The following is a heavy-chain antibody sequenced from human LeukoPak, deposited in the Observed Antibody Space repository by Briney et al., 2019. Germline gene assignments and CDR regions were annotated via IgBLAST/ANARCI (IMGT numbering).Heavy chain of an antibody. V-gene: IGHV3-30*03. CDR3: ARDCVPDEDIVVVPAAPPDY. Sequence: GRSLRLSCAASGFTFSSYGMHWVRQAPGKGLEWVAVISYDGSNKYYADSVKGRFTISRDNSKNTLYLQMNSLRAEDTAVYYCARDCVPDEDIVVVPAAPPDYWGQGTLVTVSS. D-gene: IGHD2-2*01. J-gene: IGHJ4*02. CDR1: GFTFSSYG. CDR2: ISYDGSNK.